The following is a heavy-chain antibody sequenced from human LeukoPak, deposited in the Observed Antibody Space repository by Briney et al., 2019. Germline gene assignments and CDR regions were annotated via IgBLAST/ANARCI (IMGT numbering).Heavy chain of an antibody. D-gene: IGHD1-14*01. CDR1: GFSLSSYA. V-gene: IGHV3-23*01. J-gene: IGHJ4*02. CDR3: ANPARTDYADY. CDR2: ISGSGGNT. Sequence: GGSLRLSCAASGFSLSSYAMSWVRQAPGKGLEWVSAISGSGGNTHYADSVKGRFTISRDNSKNTLYLQMNSLRAEDTAVYYWANPARTDYADYWGQGTLVTVSS.